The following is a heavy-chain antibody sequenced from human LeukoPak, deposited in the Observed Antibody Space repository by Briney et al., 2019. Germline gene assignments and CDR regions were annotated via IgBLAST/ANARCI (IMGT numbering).Heavy chain of an antibody. V-gene: IGHV4-39*07. CDR1: GGSISSSNYY. CDR2: IYYSAST. J-gene: IGHJ5*02. D-gene: IGHD6-6*01. CDR3: ARDGMIIAARRDWFDP. Sequence: SETLSLTCTVSGGSISSSNYYWGWIRQPPGKGLEGNVSIYYSASTYHNPSLKSRVTISVDTSKDQFSLKLSSVTATDTAVYYCARDGMIIAARRDWFDPWGQGTLVTVSS.